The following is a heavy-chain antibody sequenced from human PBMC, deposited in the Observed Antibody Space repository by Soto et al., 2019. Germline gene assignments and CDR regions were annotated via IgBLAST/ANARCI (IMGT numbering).Heavy chain of an antibody. CDR1: GYTFTSYG. V-gene: IGHV1-3*01. Sequence: ASVKVSCKASGYTFTSYGIHWVRQAPGQRLEWMGWINAANGDTKYSPKFQGRVTITRDTSASTAYMELSSLRSEDTAVYYCVRRHVSATGIDWFEPRGQGTPVTVSS. CDR3: VRRHVSATGIDWFEP. D-gene: IGHD6-13*01. J-gene: IGHJ5*02. CDR2: INAANGDT.